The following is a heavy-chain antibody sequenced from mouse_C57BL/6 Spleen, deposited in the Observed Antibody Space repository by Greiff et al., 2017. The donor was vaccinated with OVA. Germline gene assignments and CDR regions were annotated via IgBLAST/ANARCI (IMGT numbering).Heavy chain of an antibody. Sequence: QVQLQKSGAELVKPGASVKISCKASGYAFSSYWMNWVKQRPGKGLEWVGQIYPGDGDTNYNGKFKGKATLTADKSSSKAYMQLSSLTAEDSAVYFCARGDSNAFAYWGQGTLVTVSA. J-gene: IGHJ3*01. CDR1: GYAFSSYW. CDR2: IYPGDGDT. D-gene: IGHD2-5*01. CDR3: ARGDSNAFAY. V-gene: IGHV1-80*01.